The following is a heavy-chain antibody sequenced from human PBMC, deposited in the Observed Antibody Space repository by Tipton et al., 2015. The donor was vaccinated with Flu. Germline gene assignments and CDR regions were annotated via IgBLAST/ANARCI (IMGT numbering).Heavy chain of an antibody. Sequence: LSLSCTVSGGSISSSSYYWGWIRQPPGKGLEWIGSIYYSGSTYYNPSLKSRVTISVDTSKNQFSLKLSSVTAADTAVYYCARGKGDFDYWGQGTLVTVSS. CDR2: IYYSGST. V-gene: IGHV4-39*07. CDR1: GGSISSSSYY. CDR3: ARGKGDFDY. J-gene: IGHJ4*02.